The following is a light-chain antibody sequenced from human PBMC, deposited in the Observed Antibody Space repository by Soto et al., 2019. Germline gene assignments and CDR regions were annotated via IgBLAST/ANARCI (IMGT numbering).Light chain of an antibody. Sequence: ELVFTQSPGTLSLSPGERATLSCRASQSVSSSYLAWYQQKPGQAPRLLIYGASSRATGIPDRFSGSGSGTDFTLTISRLEPEDFAVYYCQQYGSSPPWTFGQGTKVDIK. CDR1: QSVSSSY. CDR3: QQYGSSPPWT. CDR2: GAS. V-gene: IGKV3-20*01. J-gene: IGKJ1*01.